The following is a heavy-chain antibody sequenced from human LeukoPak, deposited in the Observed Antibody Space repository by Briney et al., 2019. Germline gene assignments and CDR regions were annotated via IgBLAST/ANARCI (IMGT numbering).Heavy chain of an antibody. CDR2: IHSSGGST. D-gene: IGHD5-24*01. CDR3: ARGDDHYYYALDV. J-gene: IGHJ6*02. Sequence: ASVKDSCKASGDTFTKSFVHCGRQAPGQGREWVGLIHSSGGSTTYAQKLQGRVTMTGDTSTSTVYMELSSLRSEDTAVYYCARGDDHYYYALDVWGQGTTVAVSS. CDR1: GDTFTKSF. V-gene: IGHV1-46*04.